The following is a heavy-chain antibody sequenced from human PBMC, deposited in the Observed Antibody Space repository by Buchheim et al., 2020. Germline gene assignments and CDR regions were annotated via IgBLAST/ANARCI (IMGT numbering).Heavy chain of an antibody. V-gene: IGHV3-15*01. CDR3: TTGSVAGVVTTAEDH. CDR2: IKSKTSGGTA. CDR1: GFTFKNAW. Sequence: EVQLVESGGGLVKPGGSLRLSCAMSGFTFKNAWMSWFRQAPGKGLEWVGRIKSKTSGGTADYSPLVKGRFIMSRDDSKTTFYLQMNSLKTEDTAVYYCTTGSVAGVVTTAEDHWGQGTL. J-gene: IGHJ4*02. D-gene: IGHD2-21*02.